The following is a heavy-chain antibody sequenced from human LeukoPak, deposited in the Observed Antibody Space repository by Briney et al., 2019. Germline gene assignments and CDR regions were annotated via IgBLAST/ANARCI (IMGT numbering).Heavy chain of an antibody. Sequence: PSETLSLTCAVYGGSFSDYFWGWIRQPPGKGLEWIGEINHSGRTYYNPSLKSRVTISVDTSKNQFSLKLSSVTAADTAVYYCAREALGDHYIFDYWGQGTLITVSS. CDR3: AREALGDHYIFDY. CDR2: INHSGRT. CDR1: GGSFSDYF. J-gene: IGHJ4*02. V-gene: IGHV4-34*01. D-gene: IGHD3-22*01.